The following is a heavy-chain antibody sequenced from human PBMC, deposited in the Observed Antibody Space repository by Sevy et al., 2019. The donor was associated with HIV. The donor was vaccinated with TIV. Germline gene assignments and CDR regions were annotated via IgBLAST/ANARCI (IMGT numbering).Heavy chain of an antibody. V-gene: IGHV3-53*01. Sequence: GGSLRLSCAASGLTVGSLSINWVRQAPGKGLEWVSLIYSAGTTFYSDSVKGRFTISRDDSNNTLDLQMNSLRAEDTAIYYCARIKGASSSYAMDVWGQWTTVTVSS. D-gene: IGHD2-2*01. J-gene: IGHJ6*02. CDR3: ARIKGASSSYAMDV. CDR1: GLTVGSLS. CDR2: IYSAGTT.